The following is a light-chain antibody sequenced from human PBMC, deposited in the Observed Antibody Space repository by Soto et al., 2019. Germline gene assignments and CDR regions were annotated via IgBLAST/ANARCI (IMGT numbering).Light chain of an antibody. Sequence: DIVMTQAPDSLAVSLGERATINCKSSQTVLYSSNNKNYLAWYQQKPGQPPKLLIYWASIRQSGVPDRFSGSGSGTDFTLTISSLQAEDVAVYYCQQYYSTPLTFGGGTKVERK. CDR2: WAS. J-gene: IGKJ4*01. V-gene: IGKV4-1*01. CDR1: QTVLYSSNNKNY. CDR3: QQYYSTPLT.